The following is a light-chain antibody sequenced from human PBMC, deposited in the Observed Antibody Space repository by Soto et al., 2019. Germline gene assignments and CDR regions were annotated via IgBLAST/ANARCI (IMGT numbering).Light chain of an antibody. Sequence: QSALTQPASVSGSPGQSITISCTGTSSNVGGYNYVSWYQQHPGKAPKLMIYEVSNRPSGVPNRFSASTSGNTASLTISGLQAEDEADYYCRSYTSSSSVVFGGGTKLTVL. CDR1: SSNVGGYNY. CDR2: EVS. V-gene: IGLV2-14*01. J-gene: IGLJ2*01. CDR3: RSYTSSSSVV.